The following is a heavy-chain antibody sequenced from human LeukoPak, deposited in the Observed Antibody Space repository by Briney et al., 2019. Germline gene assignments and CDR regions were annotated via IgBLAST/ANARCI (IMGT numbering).Heavy chain of an antibody. J-gene: IGHJ4*02. CDR2: ISSSSSYI. D-gene: IGHD3-10*01. CDR3: ARTYGSGSYDDY. CDR1: GFTFSSYT. V-gene: IGHV3-21*01. Sequence: GGSLRLSCAASGFTFSSYTMNWVRKAPGKGLEWVSSISSSSSYIYYADSVKGRFTISRDNAKNSLYLQMNSLRAEDTAVYYCARTYGSGSYDDYWGQGTLVTVSS.